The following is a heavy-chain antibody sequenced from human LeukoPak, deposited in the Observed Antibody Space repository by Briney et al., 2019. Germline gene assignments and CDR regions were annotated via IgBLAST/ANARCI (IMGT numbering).Heavy chain of an antibody. CDR1: GFTFSSYW. CDR3: ARDRGIRDGFDI. CDR2: INSDGSST. D-gene: IGHD3-10*01. J-gene: IGHJ3*02. Sequence: GGSLRLSCAASGFTFSSYWMHWVRQAPGKGLVWVSRINSDGSSTSYADSVKGRFTISRDNTKNTLYLQMNSLRAEDTALYYCARDRGIRDGFDIWGQGTMVTVSS. V-gene: IGHV3-74*01.